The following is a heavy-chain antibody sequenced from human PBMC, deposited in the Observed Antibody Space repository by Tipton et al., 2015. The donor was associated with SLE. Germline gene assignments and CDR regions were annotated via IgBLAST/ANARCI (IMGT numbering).Heavy chain of an antibody. Sequence: TLSLTCAVYGGSLSNYYWNWIRQPPGKGLDWFGDIFYTGSTTYNPSLKSRVTISLDTSKNQFSLKLRSLTAADTAIYYCARSARGGFDLWGQGTMVTVSS. D-gene: IGHD3-10*01. CDR3: ARSARGGFDL. V-gene: IGHV4-59*01. J-gene: IGHJ3*01. CDR1: GGSLSNYY. CDR2: IFYTGST.